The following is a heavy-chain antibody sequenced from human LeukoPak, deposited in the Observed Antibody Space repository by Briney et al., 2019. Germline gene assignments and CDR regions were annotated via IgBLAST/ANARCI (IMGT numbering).Heavy chain of an antibody. V-gene: IGHV3-21*06. J-gene: IGHJ6*02. CDR2: ISSGSSYI. Sequence: GSLRLSCAASGFTFKNYGMNWVRQAPGKGLEWVSSISSGSSYIDYADSLQGRFTISRDNAKNSVYLQMNSLRAEDTAVYYCARSKGGAQREYGMDVWGQGTTVTVSS. CDR1: GFTFKNYG. CDR3: ARSKGGAQREYGMDV. D-gene: IGHD1-1*01.